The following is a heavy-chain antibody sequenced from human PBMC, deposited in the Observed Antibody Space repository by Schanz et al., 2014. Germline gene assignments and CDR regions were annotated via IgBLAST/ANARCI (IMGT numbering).Heavy chain of an antibody. CDR3: ARPSDSSWYMDV. CDR1: GFTVSTNY. Sequence: EVQLVESGGGLIQPGGSLSLSCAVSGFTVSTNYMSWVRQAPGKGLEWVSSINSRSNFIYYADSVKGRFTISRDNAKNSLYLQMNSLRAEDTAVYYCARPSDSSWYMDVWGKGTTVTVSS. CDR2: INSRSNFI. J-gene: IGHJ6*03. D-gene: IGHD2-21*02. V-gene: IGHV3-21*01.